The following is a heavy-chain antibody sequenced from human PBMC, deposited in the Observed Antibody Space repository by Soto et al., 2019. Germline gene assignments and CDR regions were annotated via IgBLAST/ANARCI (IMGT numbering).Heavy chain of an antibody. D-gene: IGHD2-15*01. J-gene: IGHJ4*02. V-gene: IGHV3-74*01. CDR1: EITLNIYW. CDR3: TKDTFGGRDS. Sequence: EAQLVESGGGLVQPGGSLTLSCTASEITLNIYWMHWVRQAPGKGLVWVSRINPESTTITYADSVTGRFTISRDNAKNTLYLQMNGLSAEDTAIYYCTKDTFGGRDSWGQGTLVTVSS. CDR2: INPESTTI.